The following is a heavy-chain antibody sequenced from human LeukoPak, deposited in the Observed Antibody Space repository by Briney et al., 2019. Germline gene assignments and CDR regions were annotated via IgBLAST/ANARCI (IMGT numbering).Heavy chain of an antibody. J-gene: IGHJ3*02. CDR3: ARGPRDSSGYYDAFDI. V-gene: IGHV4-39*01. D-gene: IGHD3-22*01. Sequence: SETLSPTCTVSGGSISSSSYYWGWIRQPPGKGLEWIGSIYYSGSTYYNPSLKSRVTISVDTSKNQFSLKLSSVTAADTAVYYCARGPRDSSGYYDAFDIWGQGTMVTVSS. CDR2: IYYSGST. CDR1: GGSISSSSYY.